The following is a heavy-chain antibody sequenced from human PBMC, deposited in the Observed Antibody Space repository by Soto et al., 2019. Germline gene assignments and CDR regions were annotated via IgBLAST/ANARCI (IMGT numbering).Heavy chain of an antibody. CDR3: ARDPLRYYYDSSGEATGYYYGMDV. D-gene: IGHD3-22*01. Sequence: ASVKVSCKASGYTFTGYYMHWVRQAPGQGLEWMGWINPNSGGTKYSQKFQGRVTITRDTSASTAYMELSSLRSEDTAVYYCARDPLRYYYDSSGEATGYYYGMDVWGQGTTVTVSS. V-gene: IGHV1-2*02. CDR1: GYTFTGYY. J-gene: IGHJ6*02. CDR2: INPNSGGT.